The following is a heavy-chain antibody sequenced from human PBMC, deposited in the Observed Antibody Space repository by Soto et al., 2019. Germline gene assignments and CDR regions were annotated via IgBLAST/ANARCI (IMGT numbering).Heavy chain of an antibody. V-gene: IGHV1-3*01. CDR1: GYTFTSYA. D-gene: IGHD6-6*01. Sequence: ASVKVSCKASGYTFTSYAMHWVRQAPGQRLEWMGWINAGNGNTKYSQKFQGRVTITRDTSASTAYMELSSLRSEDTAVYYCARHFSEYSSSPDFDYWGQGTLVTVSS. CDR2: INAGNGNT. J-gene: IGHJ4*02. CDR3: ARHFSEYSSSPDFDY.